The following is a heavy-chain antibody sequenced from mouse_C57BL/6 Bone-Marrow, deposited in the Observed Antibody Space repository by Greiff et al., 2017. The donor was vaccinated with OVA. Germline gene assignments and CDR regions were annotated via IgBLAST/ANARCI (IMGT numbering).Heavy chain of an antibody. V-gene: IGHV7-1*01. CDR1: GFTFSDFY. CDR2: SRNKANDYTT. Sequence: DVKLVESGGGLVQSGRSLRLSCATSGFTFSDFYMEWVRQAPGKGLEWIAASRNKANDYTTEYSASVKGRFIVSRDTSQSILYLQMNALRGEDTAIYNSARDAGISHWYFDVWGTGTTVTVSS. J-gene: IGHJ1*03. CDR3: ARDAGISHWYFDV.